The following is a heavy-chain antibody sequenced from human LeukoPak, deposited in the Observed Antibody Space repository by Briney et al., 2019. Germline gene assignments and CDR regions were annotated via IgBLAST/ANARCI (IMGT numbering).Heavy chain of an antibody. V-gene: IGHV4-34*01. CDR2: INHSGST. D-gene: IGHD1-1*01. Sequence: PSETLSLTCAVYGGSFSGYYWSWIRQPPGKGLEWSGEINHSGSTNYNPSLKSRVTISVDKSKNQFSLKLSSVTAADTAVYYCARVNDGWAFDYWGQGTLVTVSS. CDR1: GGSFSGYY. J-gene: IGHJ4*02. CDR3: ARVNDGWAFDY.